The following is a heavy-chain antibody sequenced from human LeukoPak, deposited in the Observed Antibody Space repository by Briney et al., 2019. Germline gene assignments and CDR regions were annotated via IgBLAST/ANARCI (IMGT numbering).Heavy chain of an antibody. CDR1: GFTFSSYS. V-gene: IGHV3-48*01. CDR3: ATSSRGTLDAFDI. Sequence: GGSLRLSCAASGFTFSSYSMNWVRQAPGKGLEWVSYISSSSSTIYYADSVKGRFTISRDNAKNSLYLQMSSLKAEDTAVYYCATSSRGTLDAFDIWGQGTMVTVSS. D-gene: IGHD3/OR15-3a*01. J-gene: IGHJ3*02. CDR2: ISSSSSTI.